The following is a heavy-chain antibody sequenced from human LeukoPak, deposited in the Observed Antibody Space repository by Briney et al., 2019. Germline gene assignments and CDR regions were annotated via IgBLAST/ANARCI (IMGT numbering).Heavy chain of an antibody. D-gene: IGHD3-16*01. CDR3: ARETSQKGAHYMDV. CDR1: GGSISSATYY. V-gene: IGHV4-61*01. Sequence: SETLSLTCTVSGGSISSATYYWGWIRQPPGKGLEWIGYIYYSGSTNYNPSLKSRVTISVDTSKNQFSLKLSSVTAADTAVYYCARETSQKGAHYMDVWGKGTTVTISS. J-gene: IGHJ6*03. CDR2: IYYSGST.